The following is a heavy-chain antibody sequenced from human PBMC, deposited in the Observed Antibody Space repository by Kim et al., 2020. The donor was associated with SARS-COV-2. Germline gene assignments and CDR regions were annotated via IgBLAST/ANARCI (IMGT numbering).Heavy chain of an antibody. J-gene: IGHJ4*02. CDR2: IYYSGST. D-gene: IGHD3-16*01. CDR3: ARLGETYYDYVWGSYSRGIADVPETYYFDY. Sequence: SETLSLTCTVSGGSISSGGYYWSWIRQHPGKGLEWIGYIYYSGSTYYNPSLKSRVTISVDTSKNQFSLKLSSVTAADTAVYYCARLGETYYDYVWGSYSRGIADVPETYYFDYWGQGTLVTVSS. V-gene: IGHV4-31*03. CDR1: GGSISSGGYY.